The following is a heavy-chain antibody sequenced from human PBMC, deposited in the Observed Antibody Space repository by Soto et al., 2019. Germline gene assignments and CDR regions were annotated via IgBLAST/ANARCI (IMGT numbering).Heavy chain of an antibody. CDR3: TTRLYYYDSSGYPLNFDY. J-gene: IGHJ4*02. CDR1: GFTFSNAW. V-gene: IGHV3-15*07. CDR2: IKSKTDGGTT. D-gene: IGHD3-22*01. Sequence: EVQLVESGGGLVKPGGSLRLSCAASGFTFSNAWMNWVRQAPGKGLEWVGRIKSKTDGGTTDYAAPVKGRFTLSRDDSKNTLYLQMNSLKTEDTAVDYCTTRLYYYDSSGYPLNFDYWGQGTLVTVSS.